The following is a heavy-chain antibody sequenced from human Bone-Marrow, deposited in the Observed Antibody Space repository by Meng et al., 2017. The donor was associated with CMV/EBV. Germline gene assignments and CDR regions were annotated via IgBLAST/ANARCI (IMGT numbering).Heavy chain of an antibody. Sequence: GSLRLSCTVSGGSISSYYWSWIRQPPGKGLEWIGYIYYSGSTNYNPSLKSRVTISVDTSKNQFSRRLGSVTAADTAVYYCARGTFTGVGDFWSGGLFDYWGQGTLVTVSS. J-gene: IGHJ4*02. V-gene: IGHV4-59*01. D-gene: IGHD3-3*01. CDR3: ARGTFTGVGDFWSGGLFDY. CDR1: GGSISSYY. CDR2: IYYSGST.